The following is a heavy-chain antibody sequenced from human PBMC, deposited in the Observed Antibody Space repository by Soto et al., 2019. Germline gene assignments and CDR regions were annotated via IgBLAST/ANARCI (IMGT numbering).Heavy chain of an antibody. CDR3: AHRDSTGTTTYFDS. D-gene: IGHD1-1*01. Sequence: QITLKEAGPTLVKPTETLTLTCTFSGFSFTTTRMAVGWTRQPPGKALEWLAIIYWEGESRYNPLQRRRLPLTEDTSKNQVVLTMTNMDPKETATYYCAHRDSTGTTTYFDSWGQGIPVTVAS. CDR1: GFSFTTTRMA. J-gene: IGHJ4*02. V-gene: IGHV2-5*02. CDR2: IYWEGES.